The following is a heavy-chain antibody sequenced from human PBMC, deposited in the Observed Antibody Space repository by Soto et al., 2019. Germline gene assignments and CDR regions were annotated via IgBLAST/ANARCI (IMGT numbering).Heavy chain of an antibody. V-gene: IGHV2-5*01. CDR3: XXXXXVXXTYYFEY. Sequence: QITLKESGPTLVKPTQTLTLTCTFSGFSLSTGAVGVGWIRQPPGEALEWLALVYYNDEIRYSPSLKDRLTXXXXXXXXXXXXXXXXXXXXXXXXXXXXXXXXVXXTYYFEYWGQGTLVTVSS. CDR1: GFSLSTGAVG. CDR2: VYYNDEI. J-gene: IGHJ4*02.